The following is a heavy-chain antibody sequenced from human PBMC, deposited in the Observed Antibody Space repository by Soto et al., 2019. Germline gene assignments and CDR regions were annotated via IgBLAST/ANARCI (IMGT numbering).Heavy chain of an antibody. CDR2: IYPGDATT. CDR1: GYRFSSFW. J-gene: IGHJ5*02. D-gene: IGHD2-15*01. Sequence: PGESLKISCKISGYRFSSFWIAWVRQKPGKGLEWMGIIYPGDATTIYSPSFQGRLTISVDMSTSTAHLQWYDLKASDGATYYCARISLTEGGRFDPWGQGTLVTVSS. CDR3: ARISLTEGGRFDP. V-gene: IGHV5-51*01.